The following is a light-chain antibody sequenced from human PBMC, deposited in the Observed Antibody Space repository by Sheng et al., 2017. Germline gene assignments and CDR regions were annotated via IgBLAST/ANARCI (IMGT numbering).Light chain of an antibody. Sequence: QSVLTQPPSVSGAPGQRVTISCTGSFSNIGAGYDVHWYQQLPGTAPKLLIYGNSNRPSGVSDRFSGSKSGTSASLAIIGLQAEDEADYFCSSVTTQSHFVFGTGTTVTVL. CDR2: GNS. J-gene: IGLJ1*01. CDR1: FSNIGAGYD. V-gene: IGLV1-40*01. CDR3: SSVTTQSHFV.